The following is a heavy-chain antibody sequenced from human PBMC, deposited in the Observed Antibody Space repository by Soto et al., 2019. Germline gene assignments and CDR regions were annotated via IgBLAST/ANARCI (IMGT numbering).Heavy chain of an antibody. CDR1: GYTFTSYY. J-gene: IGHJ4*02. CDR3: AREGGENSKPFHY. D-gene: IGHD2-15*01. Sequence: ASVKVSCKASGYTFTSYYIHWVRQAPGQGLEWMGIINPSCDGTSYAQKFQVRDAMTRETSTSTVYMELSSLRSEDTAVYYCAREGGENSKPFHYWGRGTRVTGS. V-gene: IGHV1-46*01. CDR2: INPSCDGT.